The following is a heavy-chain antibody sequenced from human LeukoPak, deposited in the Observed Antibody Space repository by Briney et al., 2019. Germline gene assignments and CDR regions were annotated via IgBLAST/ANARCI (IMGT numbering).Heavy chain of an antibody. V-gene: IGHV3-23*01. CDR1: GFTFSTYA. CDR3: AKRSVGYDFWSGVDY. J-gene: IGHJ4*02. D-gene: IGHD3-3*01. Sequence: GGSLRLSCAASGFTFSTYAMSWDRQAPGKGLEWVSAISGSGGTTYYADSVKGRFTISRDNSKNTLHLQMNSLRAEDTAVYYCAKRSVGYDFWSGVDYWGQGTLVTVSS. CDR2: ISGSGGTT.